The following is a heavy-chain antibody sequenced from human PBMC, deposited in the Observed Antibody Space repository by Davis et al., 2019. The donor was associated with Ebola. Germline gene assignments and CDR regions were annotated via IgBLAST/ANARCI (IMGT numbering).Heavy chain of an antibody. CDR1: GGSTSTYY. Sequence: SETLSLTCTVSGGSTSTYYWSWIRQPPGKGLEWVGEINHSGSTNYNPSLKSRVTISVDTSKNQFSLKLSSVTAADTAVYYCARGRIFGVVSPLLDYWGQGTLVTVSS. CDR3: ARGRIFGVVSPLLDY. D-gene: IGHD3-3*01. V-gene: IGHV4-34*01. CDR2: INHSGST. J-gene: IGHJ4*02.